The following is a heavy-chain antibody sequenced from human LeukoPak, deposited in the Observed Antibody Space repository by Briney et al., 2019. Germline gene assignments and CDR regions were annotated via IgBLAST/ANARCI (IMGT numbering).Heavy chain of an antibody. D-gene: IGHD6-13*01. CDR1: GDSISSCY. J-gene: IGHJ4*02. CDR2: IYHSGST. Sequence: SETLSLTCTVSGDSISSCYWSWIRQPPGKGLEWIGYIYHSGSTNYNPSLKSRVTISADTSKDQFSLKLASVTAADTAVYYCATGYSSTWYYFDYWGQGTLVTVSS. CDR3: ATGYSSTWYYFDY. V-gene: IGHV4-59*01.